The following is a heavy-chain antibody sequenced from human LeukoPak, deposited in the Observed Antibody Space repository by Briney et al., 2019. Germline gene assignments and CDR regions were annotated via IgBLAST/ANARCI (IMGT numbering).Heavy chain of an antibody. D-gene: IGHD3-10*01. Sequence: SETLSLTCAVSGGPFSGYYWSWIRQPPGKGLEWIGEINHSGSTNYNPSLKSRVTISVDTSKNQFSLKLSSVTAADTAVYYCARGSPRGYGSGSYVRSWFDPWGQGTLVTVSS. V-gene: IGHV4-34*01. J-gene: IGHJ5*02. CDR1: GGPFSGYY. CDR2: INHSGST. CDR3: ARGSPRGYGSGSYVRSWFDP.